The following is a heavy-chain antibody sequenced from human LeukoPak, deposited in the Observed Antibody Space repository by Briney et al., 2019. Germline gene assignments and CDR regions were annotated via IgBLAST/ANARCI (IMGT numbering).Heavy chain of an antibody. CDR2: IIPLVETP. D-gene: IGHD2-15*01. CDR1: GGTFSSYT. V-gene: IGHV1-69*08. J-gene: IGHJ3*01. Sequence: ASVKVSCKASGGTFSSYTISWVRQAPGQGLEWLGRIIPLVETPNYSQSFQGRVTITADKSTSTAYMELSSLKFEDTAIYYCARGQRWQAFDVWGQGTMVTVSS. CDR3: ARGQRWQAFDV.